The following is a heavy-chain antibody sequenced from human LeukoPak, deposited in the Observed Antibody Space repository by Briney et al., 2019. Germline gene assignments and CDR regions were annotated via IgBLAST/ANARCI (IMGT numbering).Heavy chain of an antibody. CDR1: GGSIIGEHFY. CDR3: ARDCCGYRSWFDP. D-gene: IGHD6-25*01. V-gene: IGHV4-39*07. J-gene: IGHJ5*02. Sequence: SENLSLTCTVFGGSIIGEHFYWGWIRQPPGKGLEWIGSLYYSGSTYYNSSLKSRVTISVDTSKNQFSLSLTSVTAADTAVYYCARDCCGYRSWFDPWSQGTPVTVSS. CDR2: LYYSGST.